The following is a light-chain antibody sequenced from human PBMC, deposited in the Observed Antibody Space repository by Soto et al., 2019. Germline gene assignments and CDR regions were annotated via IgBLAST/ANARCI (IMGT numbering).Light chain of an antibody. CDR1: SSDVGGYKS. Sequence: QSALTQPASVSGSPGQSITISCTGTSSDVGGYKSVSWYQQHPGKAPKLLIYEVSNRPSGVSNRFSGSKSGNTASLTISGLQAEDEADYYCSSYTGSSIYVFGTGTKLTVL. J-gene: IGLJ1*01. V-gene: IGLV2-14*01. CDR3: SSYTGSSIYV. CDR2: EVS.